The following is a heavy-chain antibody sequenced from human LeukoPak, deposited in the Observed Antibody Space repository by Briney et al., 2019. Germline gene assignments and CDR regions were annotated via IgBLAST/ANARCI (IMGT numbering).Heavy chain of an antibody. D-gene: IGHD1-26*01. J-gene: IGHJ4*02. V-gene: IGHV3-23*01. CDR1: GFTFSSYA. CDR2: ISGSGGST. Sequence: GGSLRLSCAASGFTFSSYAMSWVRQAPGKGLEWVSAISGSGGSTYYADSVKGRFTISRDNAKNSLYLQMNSLRAEDTALYYCARGRYSGSYLLDYWGQGTLVTVSS. CDR3: ARGRYSGSYLLDY.